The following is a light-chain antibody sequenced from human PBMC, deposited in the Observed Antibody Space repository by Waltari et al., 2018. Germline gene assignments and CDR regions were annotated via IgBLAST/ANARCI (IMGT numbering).Light chain of an antibody. CDR2: GAS. V-gene: IGKV3-20*01. CDR3: QQYGTSSYT. Sequence: EIVLTPSPGTLSLSPGERATPACKASQSVISTYLGWYQQKPGQAPKLLIYGASSRAAGIPDRFSGSGSGTDFTLTISSLEPDDSAVYYCQQYGTSSYTFGQGTKLEIK. J-gene: IGKJ2*01. CDR1: QSVISTY.